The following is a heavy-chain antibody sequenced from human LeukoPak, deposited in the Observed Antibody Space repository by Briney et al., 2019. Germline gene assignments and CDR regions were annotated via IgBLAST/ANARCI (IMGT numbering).Heavy chain of an antibody. J-gene: IGHJ4*02. D-gene: IGHD6-19*01. CDR1: GGSFSGYY. CDR2: INHSGST. Sequence: SETLSLTCAVYGGSFSGYYWSWIRQPPGKGLEWIGEINHSGSTNYNPSLKGRVTISVDTSKNQFSLKLSSVTAADTAVYYCARGRHSSGWYYYWGQGTLVTVSS. CDR3: ARGRHSSGWYYY. V-gene: IGHV4-34*01.